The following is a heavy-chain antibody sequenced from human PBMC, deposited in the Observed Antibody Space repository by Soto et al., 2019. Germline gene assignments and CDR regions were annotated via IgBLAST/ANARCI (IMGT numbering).Heavy chain of an antibody. CDR1: GYSFTSYC. D-gene: IGHD6-19*01. CDR2: IYPGDSDT. J-gene: IGHJ6*02. V-gene: IGHV5-51*01. Sequence: GESLKISCKGSGYSFTSYCIGWVRQMPGKGLEWMGIIYPGDSDTRYSPSFQGQVTISADKSISTAYLQWSSLKASDTAMYYCARSDSSGWYELTPYYYYGMDVWGQGTTVTVSS. CDR3: ARSDSSGWYELTPYYYYGMDV.